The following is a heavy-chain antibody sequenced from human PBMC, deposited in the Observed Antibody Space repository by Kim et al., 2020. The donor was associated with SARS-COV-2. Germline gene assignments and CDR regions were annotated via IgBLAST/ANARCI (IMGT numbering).Heavy chain of an antibody. CDR2: IYYSGST. Sequence: SETLSLTCTVSGGSISSYYWSWIRQPPGKGLEWIGYIYYSGSTNYNPSLKSRVTISVDTSKNQFSLKLSSVTAADTAVYYCARDVWLAAAGTGDYYYGMDVWGQGTTVTVSS. V-gene: IGHV4-59*01. J-gene: IGHJ6*02. CDR3: ARDVWLAAAGTGDYYYGMDV. CDR1: GGSISSYY. D-gene: IGHD6-13*01.